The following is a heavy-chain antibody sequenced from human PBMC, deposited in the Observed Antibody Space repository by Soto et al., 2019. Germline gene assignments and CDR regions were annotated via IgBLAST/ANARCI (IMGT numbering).Heavy chain of an antibody. CDR1: GFTFSDYY. CDR3: ARDTAPYDFWSGHGAFDI. J-gene: IGHJ3*02. D-gene: IGHD3-3*01. Sequence: GGSLRLACAASGFTFSDYYMSWIRQAPGKGLEWVSYISSSSSYTNYADSVKGRFTISRDNAKNSLYLQMNSLRAEDTAVYYCARDTAPYDFWSGHGAFDIWGQGTMVTVS. V-gene: IGHV3-11*06. CDR2: ISSSSSYT.